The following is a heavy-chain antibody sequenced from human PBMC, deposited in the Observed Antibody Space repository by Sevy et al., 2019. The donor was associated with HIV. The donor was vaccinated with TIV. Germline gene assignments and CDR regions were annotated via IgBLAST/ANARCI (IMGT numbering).Heavy chain of an antibody. CDR2: ISGSGTRT. V-gene: IGHV3-23*01. J-gene: IGHJ6*03. CDR3: AKGGGGHYDPDEIGYYFYYYNMDV. D-gene: IGHD3-22*01. CDR1: GFSFDSYG. Sequence: GGSLRLSCAVSGFSFDSYGMTWVRQAPGKGLEWVSGISGSGTRTYYADSVKGRFSISRDNSKNRLYLQMNSLRSEDQAIYYSAKGGGGHYDPDEIGYYFYYYNMDVWGKGTTVTVSS.